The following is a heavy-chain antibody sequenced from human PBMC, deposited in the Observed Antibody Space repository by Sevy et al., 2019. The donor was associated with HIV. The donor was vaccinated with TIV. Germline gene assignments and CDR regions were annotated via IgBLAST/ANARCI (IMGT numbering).Heavy chain of an antibody. CDR3: ASEGSGSYGYYFDY. Sequence: GGSLILSCAASGFTFSSYWMSWVRQAPGKGLEWVANIKQDGSEKYYVDSVKGRFTISRDNAKNSMYLQMNSLRAEDTAVYYGASEGSGSYGYYFDYWGQGTLVTVSS. J-gene: IGHJ4*02. CDR1: GFTFSSYW. D-gene: IGHD3-10*01. CDR2: IKQDGSEK. V-gene: IGHV3-7*01.